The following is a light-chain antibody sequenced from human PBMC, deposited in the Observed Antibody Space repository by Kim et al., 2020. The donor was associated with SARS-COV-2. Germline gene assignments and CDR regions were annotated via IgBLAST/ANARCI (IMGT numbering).Light chain of an antibody. J-gene: IGKJ5*01. CDR1: QEIGSE. V-gene: IGKV1-17*01. CDR3: LQHHTYPIT. CDR2: DAS. Sequence: AAGGDRVTRTCRASQEIGSELGWYQQKPGRAPKRLSYDASDLKSGVPSRCSGSGTETEFTLTSNSLQPEDFATYYCLQHHTYPITFGRGTRLEIK.